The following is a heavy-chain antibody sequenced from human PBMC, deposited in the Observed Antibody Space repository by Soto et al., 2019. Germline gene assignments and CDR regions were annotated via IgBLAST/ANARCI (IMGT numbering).Heavy chain of an antibody. V-gene: IGHV3-30*19. CDR1: GFTFSSYG. D-gene: IGHD3-22*01. CDR2: ISYDGSNK. Sequence: GGSLRLSCAASGFTFSSYGMHWVRQAPGKGLEWVAVISYDGSNKYYADSVKGRFTISRDNSKNTLYLQMNSLRAEDTAVYYCARVFYYYDSSGYYFDYWGQGTLVTVSS. CDR3: ARVFYYYDSSGYYFDY. J-gene: IGHJ4*02.